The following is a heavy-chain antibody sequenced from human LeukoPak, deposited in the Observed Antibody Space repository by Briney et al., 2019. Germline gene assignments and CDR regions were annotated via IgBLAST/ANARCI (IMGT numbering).Heavy chain of an antibody. CDR3: ARAKYDNWFDP. Sequence: SETLSLTCTVSGGSISSGDYYWSWLRQPPGKGLEWIGYIYYSGSTYYNPSLKSRVTISVDTSKNQFSLKLSSVTAADTAVYYWARAKYDNWFDPWGQGTLVTVSS. D-gene: IGHD2-8*01. CDR2: IYYSGST. V-gene: IGHV4-30-4*01. J-gene: IGHJ5*02. CDR1: GGSISSGDYY.